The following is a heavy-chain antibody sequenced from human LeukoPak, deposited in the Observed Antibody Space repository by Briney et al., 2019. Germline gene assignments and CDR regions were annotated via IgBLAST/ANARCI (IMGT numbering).Heavy chain of an antibody. CDR3: ARYLDINGTNWFDP. D-gene: IGHD1-20*01. CDR2: IIPILGIA. CDR1: GGTFSSYA. Sequence: ASVKVSCKASGGTFSSYAISWVRQAPGRGLEWMGRIIPILGIANYAQKFQGRVTITADKSTSTAYMELSSLRSEDTAVYYCARYLDINGTNWFDPWGQGTLVTVSS. J-gene: IGHJ5*02. V-gene: IGHV1-69*04.